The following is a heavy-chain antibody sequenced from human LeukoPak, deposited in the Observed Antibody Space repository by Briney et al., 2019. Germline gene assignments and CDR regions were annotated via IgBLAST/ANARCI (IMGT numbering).Heavy chain of an antibody. Sequence: PGGSLRLSCAASGFTFSSYAMHWVRQAPGEGLEYVSAISSNGGSTYYANSVKGRFTISRDNSKNTLYLQMGSLRAEDMAVYYCARDPGSGSYHYYFDCWGQGTLVTVSS. CDR1: GFTFSSYA. CDR2: ISSNGGST. CDR3: ARDPGSGSYHYYFDC. V-gene: IGHV3-64*01. D-gene: IGHD1-26*01. J-gene: IGHJ4*02.